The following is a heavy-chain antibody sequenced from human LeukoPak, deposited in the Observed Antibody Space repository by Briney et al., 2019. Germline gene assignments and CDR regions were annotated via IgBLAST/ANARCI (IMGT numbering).Heavy chain of an antibody. CDR1: GFTFSNAW. J-gene: IGHJ4*02. D-gene: IGHD3-10*01. V-gene: IGHV3-15*01. CDR2: IKSKTDGGTT. CDR3: TTRGSDSGCPFF. Sequence: PWGSLRLSCAASGFTFSNAWMVWVRQAPGKGLEWVGRIKSKTDGGTTDYAAPVKGRFTISRDNSKNTLYLEMTTLNTEDTAVYYCTTRGSDSGCPFFWGQGTLVSVS.